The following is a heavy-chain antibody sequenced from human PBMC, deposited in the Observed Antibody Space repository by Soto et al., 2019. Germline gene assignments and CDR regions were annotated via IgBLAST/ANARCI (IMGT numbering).Heavy chain of an antibody. V-gene: IGHV3-9*01. CDR2: IRWNSGSI. CDR3: AKDWGSTVSSFDY. D-gene: IGHD4-17*01. J-gene: IGHJ4*02. Sequence: EVQLVESGGGLVQPGRSLRLSCAASGFTCDDYAMHWVRQAPGKSLEWVSVIRWNSGSICSADSVKGRFTISRDNAKNSFELQMTSLRAEHTALYYAAKDWGSTVSSFDYWGQGTLVTVAS. CDR1: GFTCDDYA.